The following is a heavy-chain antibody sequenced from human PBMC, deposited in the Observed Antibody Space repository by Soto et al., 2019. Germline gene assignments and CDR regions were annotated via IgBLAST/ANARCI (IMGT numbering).Heavy chain of an antibody. V-gene: IGHV3-23*01. CDR3: AKGRTTVVQSSSWYANYYYYYMDV. J-gene: IGHJ6*03. CDR1: GFTFSSYA. D-gene: IGHD6-13*01. CDR2: ISGSGGST. Sequence: PGGSLRLSCAASGFTFSSYAMSWVRQAPGKGLEWVSAISGSGGSTYYADSVKGRFTISRDNSKNTLYLQMNSLRAEDTAVYYCAKGRTTVVQSSSWYANYYYYYMDVWGKGTTVTVSS.